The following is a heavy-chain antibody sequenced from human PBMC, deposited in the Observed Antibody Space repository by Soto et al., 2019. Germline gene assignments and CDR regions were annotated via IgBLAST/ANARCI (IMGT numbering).Heavy chain of an antibody. V-gene: IGHV4-30-2*01. CDR3: AREGYYDTSGYPRYYYYGMDV. CDR1: GGSISSGGYS. J-gene: IGHJ6*02. Sequence: SETLSLTCAVSGGSISSGGYSWSWVRQPPGKGLEWIGYIYHSGSTYYNPSLKSRVTISVDRSKNQFSLKLSSVTAADTAVYYCAREGYYDTSGYPRYYYYGMDVWGQGTTVTVSS. CDR2: IYHSGST. D-gene: IGHD3-22*01.